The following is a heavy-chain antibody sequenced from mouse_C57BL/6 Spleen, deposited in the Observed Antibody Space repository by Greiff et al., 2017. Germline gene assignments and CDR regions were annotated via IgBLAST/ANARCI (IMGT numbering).Heavy chain of an antibody. D-gene: IGHD1-1*01. CDR3: TRDDYYGTKSYFDY. J-gene: IGHJ2*01. CDR2: ISSGGDYI. CDR1: GFTFSSYA. Sequence: EVMLVESGEGLVKPGGSLKLSCAASGFTFSSYAMSWVRQTSEKRLEWVAYISSGGDYIYYADTVKGRFTISRDNARNTLYLQMSSLKSEDTAMYYCTRDDYYGTKSYFDYWGQGTTLTVSS. V-gene: IGHV5-9-1*02.